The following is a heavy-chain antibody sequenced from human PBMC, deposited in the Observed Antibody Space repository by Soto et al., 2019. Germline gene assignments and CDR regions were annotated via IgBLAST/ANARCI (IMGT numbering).Heavy chain of an antibody. CDR2: INHSGST. Sequence: SETLSLTCAVYGGSFSGYYWTWIRQPPGTGLEWIGEINHSGSTNYNPSLKSRVTISVDTSKNQFSLKLTSVTAADTAVYYCAKDKITGLFDYWGQGTLVTAPQ. CDR3: AKDKITGLFDY. V-gene: IGHV4-34*01. J-gene: IGHJ4*02. CDR1: GGSFSGYY. D-gene: IGHD2-8*02.